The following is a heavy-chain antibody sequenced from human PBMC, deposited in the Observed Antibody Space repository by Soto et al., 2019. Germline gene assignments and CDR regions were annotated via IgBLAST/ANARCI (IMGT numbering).Heavy chain of an antibody. CDR2: ISGSG. J-gene: IGHJ6*02. V-gene: IGHV3-23*01. D-gene: IGHD5-12*01. Sequence: LRLSCAASGFTFSAYAMAWVRQAPGKGLEWVSTISGSGYYADSVKGRFTISRDNSKNTLYLQMNSLRAEDTAVYYCAKDDYSDPGYYYGLDVWGLGTTVTVSS. CDR1: GFTFSAYA. CDR3: AKDDYSDPGYYYGLDV.